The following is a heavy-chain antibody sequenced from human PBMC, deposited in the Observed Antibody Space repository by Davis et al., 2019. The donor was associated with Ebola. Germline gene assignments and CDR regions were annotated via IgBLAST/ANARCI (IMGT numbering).Heavy chain of an antibody. Sequence: PGGSLRLSCAASGFTFSTYWMHWVRQAPGKGLEWVSGISWNSGSIGYADSVKGRFTISRDNAKNSLYLQMNSLRAEDMALYYCAKGGAVAGKEDAFDIWGQGTMVTVSS. CDR3: AKGGAVAGKEDAFDI. J-gene: IGHJ3*02. V-gene: IGHV3-9*03. D-gene: IGHD6-19*01. CDR2: ISWNSGSI. CDR1: GFTFSTYW.